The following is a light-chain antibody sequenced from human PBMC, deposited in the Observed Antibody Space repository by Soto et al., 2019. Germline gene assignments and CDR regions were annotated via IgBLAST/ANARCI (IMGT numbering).Light chain of an antibody. J-gene: IGLJ3*02. CDR2: EVS. CDR1: SSDVGGYNY. CDR3: AAWDDSLNGRGV. Sequence: QSVLTQPPSASGSPGQSVTISCTGTSSDVGGYNYVSWYQQHPGKAPKLMIYEVSKRPSGVPDRFSGSKSGNTASLTVSGLQSDDEADYYCAAWDDSLNGRGVFGGGTKVTVL. V-gene: IGLV2-8*01.